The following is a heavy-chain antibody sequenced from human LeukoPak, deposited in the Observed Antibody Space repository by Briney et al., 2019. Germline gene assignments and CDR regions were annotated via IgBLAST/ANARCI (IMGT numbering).Heavy chain of an antibody. V-gene: IGHV1-2*02. CDR2: INPNSGGT. Sequence: ASLKVSCKASGYTFTGYYMRWVRQAPGQGLEWMGWINPNSGGTNYAQKFQGRVTMTRDTSISTAYMELSRLRSDDTAVYYCARVRAVAGTLDFDYWGQGTLVTVSS. CDR3: ARVRAVAGTLDFDY. J-gene: IGHJ4*02. D-gene: IGHD6-19*01. CDR1: GYTFTGYY.